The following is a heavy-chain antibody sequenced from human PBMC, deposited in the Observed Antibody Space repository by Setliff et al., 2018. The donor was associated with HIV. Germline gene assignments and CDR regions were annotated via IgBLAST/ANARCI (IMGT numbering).Heavy chain of an antibody. D-gene: IGHD2-2*01. V-gene: IGHV4-34*01. CDR2: VTDGGDT. CDR1: GGSLDNYY. J-gene: IGHJ6*02. Sequence: NPSETLSLTCAVYGGSLDNYYWTWIRQPPGRGLEWIGEVTDGGDTAYNSPLQSRLTISLDTSKKQFALKLHSMTAADTAVYYCARGSSCSSSSCYLYYYYYYGVDVWGPGTAVTVS. CDR3: ARGSSCSSSSCYLYYYYYYGVDV.